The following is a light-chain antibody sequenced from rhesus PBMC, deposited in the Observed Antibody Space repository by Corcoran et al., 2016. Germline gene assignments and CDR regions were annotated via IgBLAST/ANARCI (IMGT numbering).Light chain of an antibody. CDR1: QSISSW. CDR3: LQYSSSPYS. J-gene: IGKJ2*01. V-gene: IGKV1-22*01. Sequence: DIQMTQSPSSLSASVGDTVTITCRASQSISSWLDWYQQKPGKAPKLMIYKAYSLQRGVPSRFSGSGSGTDFTLTISSLQPEDFATYYCLQYSSSPYSFGQGTKVEIK. CDR2: KAY.